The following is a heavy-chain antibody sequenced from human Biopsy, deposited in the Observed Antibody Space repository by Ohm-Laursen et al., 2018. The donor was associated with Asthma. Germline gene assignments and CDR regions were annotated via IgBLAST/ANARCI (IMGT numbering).Heavy chain of an antibody. CDR3: ARKAGSCISRTCYSLDF. Sequence: SSVKVSCKSLGGTFNAYVIGWVRQAPGQGLEWMGGINSVFGTTTYPQKFQDRVTITADDSTSTVHMELSSLRSEDTAVYYCARKAGSCISRTCYSLDFWGQGTLVTVSS. D-gene: IGHD2-2*01. V-gene: IGHV1-69*01. J-gene: IGHJ4*02. CDR2: INSVFGTT. CDR1: GGTFNAYV.